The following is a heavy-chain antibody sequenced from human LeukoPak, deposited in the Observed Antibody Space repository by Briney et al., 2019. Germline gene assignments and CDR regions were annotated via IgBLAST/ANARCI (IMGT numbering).Heavy chain of an antibody. Sequence: SETLSLTCSVSGGSISSSTYHWGWIRQPPGKGLEWIASIDYSGSTYYNPSLKSRVTISVGTSKNQFSLKLSSVTAADTAVYYCARVRTYEDSYGSRTLDYWGQGTLVTVSS. CDR2: IDYSGST. CDR1: GGSISSSTYH. D-gene: IGHD5-18*01. J-gene: IGHJ4*02. V-gene: IGHV4-39*07. CDR3: ARVRTYEDSYGSRTLDY.